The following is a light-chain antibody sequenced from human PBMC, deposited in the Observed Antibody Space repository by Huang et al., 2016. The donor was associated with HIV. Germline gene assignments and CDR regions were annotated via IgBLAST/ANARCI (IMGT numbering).Light chain of an antibody. J-gene: IGKJ4*02. V-gene: IGKV1D-13*01. Sequence: QFTQSPSSLSASVGDRVTITCRASQGISNTLAWYQQKPGKAPKLLIYDASSLQTGAPSRFSGSGSGTDFTVTSSSLQPEDCATYYCQQFNHYPLTFGGGTKVEIE. CDR1: QGISNT. CDR2: DAS. CDR3: QQFNHYPLT.